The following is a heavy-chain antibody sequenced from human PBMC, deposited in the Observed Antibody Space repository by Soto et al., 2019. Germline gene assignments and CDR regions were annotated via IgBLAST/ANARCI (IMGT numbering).Heavy chain of an antibody. D-gene: IGHD5-12*01. CDR3: ANQRGGYDRDFDY. CDR2: IYSGGST. CDR1: GSTVSSNY. J-gene: IGHJ4*02. V-gene: IGHV3-66*01. Sequence: EVQLVESGEGLVQPGGSLRLSCAASGSTVSSNYMSWVRQAPGKGLEWVSVIYSGGSTYYADSVKGRFTISRDNSKNTLYLQMNSLRAEDTAVYYCANQRGGYDRDFDYWGQGTLVTVSS.